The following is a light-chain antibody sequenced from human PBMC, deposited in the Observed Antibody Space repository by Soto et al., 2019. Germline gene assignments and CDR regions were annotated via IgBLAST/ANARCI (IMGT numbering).Light chain of an antibody. Sequence: DIQMTQSPSSLSASVGDRVNITCRASQSISSYLNWYQQKPRKAPKLLIYAASSLQSGVPSRFSGSGSGTDFTLTISSLQPEDFATYYCQQSYSTLWTFGQGTKVDIK. CDR3: QQSYSTLWT. V-gene: IGKV1-39*01. CDR2: AAS. J-gene: IGKJ1*01. CDR1: QSISSY.